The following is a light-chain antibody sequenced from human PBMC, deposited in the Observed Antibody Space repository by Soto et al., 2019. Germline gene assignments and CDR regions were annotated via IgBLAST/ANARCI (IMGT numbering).Light chain of an antibody. V-gene: IGKV1-5*01. CDR3: QQYNSYSWT. CDR2: DAS. Sequence: DIHMTQSPSTLSASVGDRVTNTCRASQSISSWLAWYQQKPGKAPKLLIYDASGLESGVPSRFSGSGSGTEFTLTISSLQPDDFATYYCQQYNSYSWTFGQGTKVDIK. J-gene: IGKJ1*01. CDR1: QSISSW.